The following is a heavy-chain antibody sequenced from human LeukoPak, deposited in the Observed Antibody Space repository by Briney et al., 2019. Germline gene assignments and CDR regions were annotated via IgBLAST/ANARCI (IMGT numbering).Heavy chain of an antibody. CDR3: ARVGYCSSTSCYDDYYYYGMDV. D-gene: IGHD2-2*01. CDR1: GGSISSGGYY. V-gene: IGHV4-31*03. Sequence: SETLSLTCTVSGGSISSGGYYWSWIRQHPGKALEWFGYIYYSGNTYYNPSLKSRVTISVDTSKNQFSLKLSSVTAADTAVYYCARVGYCSSTSCYDDYYYYGMDVWGQGTTVTVSS. J-gene: IGHJ6*02. CDR2: IYYSGNT.